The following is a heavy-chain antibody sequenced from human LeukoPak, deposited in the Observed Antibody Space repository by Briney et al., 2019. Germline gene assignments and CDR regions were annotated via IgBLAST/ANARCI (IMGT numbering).Heavy chain of an antibody. J-gene: IGHJ4*02. CDR3: ARAVGSFDWLPLFDY. D-gene: IGHD3-9*01. V-gene: IGHV4-59*01. Sequence: SETLSLTCTVSGGSISSYYWSWIRQPPGKGLEWIGYIYYSGSTNYNPSLKSRVTISVDTSKNQFSLKLSSVTAADTAVYYCARAVGSFDWLPLFDYWGQGTLVTVSS. CDR2: IYYSGST. CDR1: GGSISSYY.